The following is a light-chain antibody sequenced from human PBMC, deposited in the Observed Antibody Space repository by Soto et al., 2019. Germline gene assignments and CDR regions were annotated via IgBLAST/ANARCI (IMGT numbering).Light chain of an antibody. CDR2: DVS. CDR1: SSDVGGYNY. J-gene: IGLJ1*01. Sequence: QSVLTQPRPVSGTTGQSVTISCTGTSSDVGGYNYVSSYQQHPGKAPNLMIYDVSKRPSGGPDRSSGSKSGNTADLTIPGLEADDEADYYCCSYVGSYTYVIGTGSKSTVL. V-gene: IGLV2-11*01. CDR3: CSYVGSYTYV.